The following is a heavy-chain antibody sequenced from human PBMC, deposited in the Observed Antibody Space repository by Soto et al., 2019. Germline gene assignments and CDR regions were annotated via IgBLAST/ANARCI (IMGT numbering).Heavy chain of an antibody. D-gene: IGHD3-9*01. J-gene: IGHJ4*02. V-gene: IGHV4-59*08. CDR3: ERHPGYYDILTGYTTYYFDY. CDR1: GGSIGTYY. CDR2: IYYRGNT. Sequence: PSETLSLTCTVSGGSIGTYYLSWIRQPPGKGLEWIGYIYYRGNTDYNPSLKSRVTISLDTPKNQFSLKLSSVTAADTAVYYCERHPGYYDILTGYTTYYFDYWGQGILVTVSS.